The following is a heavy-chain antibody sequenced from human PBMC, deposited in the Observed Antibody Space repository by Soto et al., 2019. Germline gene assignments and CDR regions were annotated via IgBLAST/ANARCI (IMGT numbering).Heavy chain of an antibody. CDR2: INAGNGNT. CDR1: EYTFTSYA. Sequence: ASVHVSCKASEYTFTSYAMHWVRQAPGQSLEWMGWINAGNGNTKYSQKFQGRVTITRDTSASTAYMELSSLRSEDTAVYYCARELQGLYYFDYWGLGTLVTVSS. V-gene: IGHV1-3*01. D-gene: IGHD4-4*01. CDR3: ARELQGLYYFDY. J-gene: IGHJ4*02.